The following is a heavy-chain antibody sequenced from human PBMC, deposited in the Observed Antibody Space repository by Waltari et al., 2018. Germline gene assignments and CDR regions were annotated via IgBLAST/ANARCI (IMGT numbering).Heavy chain of an antibody. Sequence: QVQLQQWGAGLLRPSETLSLTCAVYGVSLSDYYLTLIRQPLGKGLEWIGENNLAEITYYNPSLEGRVSIVLDKSKNQFSLHLLSVTAADTALYYCVTGPRDKWVGRYSGEFFHHWGPGTLVTVSS. CDR3: VTGPRDKWVGRYSGEFFHH. D-gene: IGHD6-19*01. CDR1: GVSLSDYY. J-gene: IGHJ1*01. V-gene: IGHV4-34*02. CDR2: NNLAEIT.